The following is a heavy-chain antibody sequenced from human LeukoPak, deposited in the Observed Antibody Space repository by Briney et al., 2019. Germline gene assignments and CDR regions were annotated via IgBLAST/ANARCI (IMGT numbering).Heavy chain of an antibody. J-gene: IGHJ4*02. V-gene: IGHV3-11*05. CDR3: ARDNGNKFYFDY. D-gene: IGHD2-8*01. Sequence: PGRSHSLVCAASGFMFSDYFMSWSRQAPGKELEWISYISSNSKYTKYADSVKGRFTISRDNAKKSLYLQMNSLRAEDTAVYYCARDNGNKFYFDYWGQGSLPTVSS. CDR1: GFMFSDYF. CDR2: ISSNSKYT.